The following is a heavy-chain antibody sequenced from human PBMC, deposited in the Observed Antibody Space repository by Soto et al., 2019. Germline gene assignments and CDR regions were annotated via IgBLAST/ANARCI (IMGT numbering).Heavy chain of an antibody. CDR3: AKYCSYDSVYYCSSDRLDY. V-gene: IGHV3-7*01. CDR2: INQDGGAT. Sequence: GGSLRLSCAASGFTFSSFGMHWVRQAPGKGLEWVANINQDGGATFYADSVKGRFTISRDNAKNSLFLQMNSLTGEDTAVYYCAKYCSYDSVYYCSSDRLDYWGRGALVTVSS. D-gene: IGHD3-10*01. J-gene: IGHJ4*02. CDR1: GFTFSSFG.